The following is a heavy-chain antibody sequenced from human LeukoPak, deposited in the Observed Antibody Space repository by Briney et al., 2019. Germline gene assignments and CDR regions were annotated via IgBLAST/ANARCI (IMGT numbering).Heavy chain of an antibody. Sequence: GGSLRLSCATSGFTFTNAWMNWVRQSPGKGLEWVGRIKSNADGGTTDNAAPVKGRFTISRDDSKNMLYLQMNSLKTEDTAVYYCTTDEGGLRSGFDNWGQGTLVTVSS. CDR3: TTDEGGLRSGFDN. V-gene: IGHV3-15*07. CDR2: IKSNADGGTT. D-gene: IGHD3-3*01. J-gene: IGHJ4*02. CDR1: GFTFTNAW.